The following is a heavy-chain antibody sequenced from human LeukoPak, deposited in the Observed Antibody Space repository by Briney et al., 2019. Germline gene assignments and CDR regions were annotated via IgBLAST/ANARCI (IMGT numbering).Heavy chain of an antibody. Sequence: GGSLRLSCAAPGFTFSSYWMHWVRQAPGKGLGWVSRIISDGSSTSYADSVKGRFTISRDNAKNTLYLQMNSLRAEDTAVYYCTAFDYWGQGTLVTVSS. J-gene: IGHJ4*02. CDR3: TAFDY. V-gene: IGHV3-74*01. CDR1: GFTFSSYW. CDR2: IISDGSST.